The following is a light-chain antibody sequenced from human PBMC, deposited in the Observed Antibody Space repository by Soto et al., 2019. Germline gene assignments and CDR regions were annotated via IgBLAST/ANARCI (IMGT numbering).Light chain of an antibody. J-gene: IGKJ4*01. CDR1: QDIKNY. V-gene: IGKV1-33*01. CDR2: DAS. CDR3: QHYDHLPPLS. Sequence: DIQMTQSPSSLSASVGDRVTITCQASQDIKNYLNWYQQKPGKAPNLLIYDASNLKTGVPSRFSGSGSGTHFTFTISRLQPEDIATYYCQHYDHLPPLSFGGGTEVEFK.